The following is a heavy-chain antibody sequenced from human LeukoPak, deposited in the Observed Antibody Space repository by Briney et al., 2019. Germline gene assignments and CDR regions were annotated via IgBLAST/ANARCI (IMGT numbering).Heavy chain of an antibody. CDR2: ISGSGDRT. CDR1: GFTFRSYA. V-gene: IGHV3-23*01. CDR3: AKAAKGDWDYFFDY. Sequence: PGGSQRLSCAASGFTFRSYAMTWVRQAPGQGLEWVSLISGSGDRTYYADSVKGRFTISRDNSKNTLYLQMNSLRVEDTAKYYCAKAAKGDWDYFFDYWGQGSLVTVSS. J-gene: IGHJ4*02. D-gene: IGHD2-21*02.